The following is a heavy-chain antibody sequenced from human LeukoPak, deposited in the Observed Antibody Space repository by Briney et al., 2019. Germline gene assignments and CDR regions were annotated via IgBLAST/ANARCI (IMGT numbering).Heavy chain of an antibody. D-gene: IGHD6-19*01. CDR1: GFTFSSYG. CDR2: AHYDVSNK. Sequence: GGSLRLSCAASGFTFSSYGMHWVRQAPGKGLEWGAFAHYDVSNKYYADSVKGRFTISRDNPRSTLSLHMNSLRAEDTAVYYCAKGENPGQWLARLSCFDYWGQGTLVTVSS. CDR3: AKGENPGQWLARLSCFDY. V-gene: IGHV3-30*02. J-gene: IGHJ4*02.